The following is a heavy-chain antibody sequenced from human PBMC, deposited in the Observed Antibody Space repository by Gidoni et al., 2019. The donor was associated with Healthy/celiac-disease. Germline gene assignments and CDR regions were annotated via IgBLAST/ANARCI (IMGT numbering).Heavy chain of an antibody. V-gene: IGHV1-69*04. CDR3: ARAMVREADAFDI. J-gene: IGHJ3*02. CDR2: IIPILGIA. CDR1: GGPFSSYA. Sequence: QVQLVQSGAEVQKPGSSVKVSCQASGGPFSSYALSWVRQAPGQGLEWMGRIIPILGIANYAQKFQGRVTITADKSTSTAYMELSSLRSEDTAVYYCARAMVREADAFDIWGQGTMVTVSS. D-gene: IGHD3-10*01.